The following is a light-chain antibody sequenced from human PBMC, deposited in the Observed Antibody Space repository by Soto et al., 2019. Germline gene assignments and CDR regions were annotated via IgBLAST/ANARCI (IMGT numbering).Light chain of an antibody. CDR2: DVN. V-gene: IGLV2-11*01. CDR1: RSDVGSYNY. CDR3: SSYAGSDTLVV. J-gene: IGLJ2*01. Sequence: QSALTQPRSVSGSPGQSVTMSCTGTRSDVGSYNYVSWYQQHPGKAPKLMIHDVNKRPSGVPDRFSGSKSGNTASLTISGVQAEDEAEYYCSSYAGSDTLVVFGGGTKVTVL.